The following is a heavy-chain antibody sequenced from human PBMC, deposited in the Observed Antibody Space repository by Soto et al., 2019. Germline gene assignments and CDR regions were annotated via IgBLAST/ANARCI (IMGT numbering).Heavy chain of an antibody. D-gene: IGHD5-18*01. CDR2: IYPGDSDT. CDR1: GYSFTSYW. V-gene: IGHV5-51*01. J-gene: IGHJ6*02. CDR3: ARHNRGYSYGYNYYGMDV. Sequence: GESLKISCKGSGYSFTSYWIGWVRQMPGKGLEWMGIIYPGDSDTRYSPSFQGQVTISADKPISTAYLQWSSLKASDTAMYYCARHNRGYSYGYNYYGMDVWGQGTTVTVSS.